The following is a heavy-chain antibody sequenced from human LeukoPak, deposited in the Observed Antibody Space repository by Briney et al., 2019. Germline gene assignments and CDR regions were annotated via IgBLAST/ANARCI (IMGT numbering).Heavy chain of an antibody. CDR1: GFTFDDYA. CDR3: ARAPPHSDAFDI. J-gene: IGHJ3*02. CDR2: ISGSGDGT. Sequence: GGSLRLSCTASGFTFDDYAMIWVRQASGKGLEWVSVISGSGDGTDSADSVRGRFTISRDNAKNSLYLQMNSLRAEDTAVYYCARAPPHSDAFDIWGQGTMVTVSS. D-gene: IGHD1-14*01. V-gene: IGHV3-23*01.